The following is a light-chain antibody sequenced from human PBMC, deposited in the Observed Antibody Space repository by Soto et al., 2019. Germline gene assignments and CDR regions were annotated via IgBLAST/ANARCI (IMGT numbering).Light chain of an antibody. CDR1: QSISSW. Sequence: DIQRTQSPSTLSASVGDRVTITCRASQSISSWLAWYQQKPGKAPKLLIYDSYSLESGTPSRFSGRRSGTEFTLNIASVQPEDFSTDYFQQYSSYSPLTVGGGIKVDFK. CDR2: DSY. CDR3: QQYSSYSPLT. V-gene: IGKV1-5*01. J-gene: IGKJ4*01.